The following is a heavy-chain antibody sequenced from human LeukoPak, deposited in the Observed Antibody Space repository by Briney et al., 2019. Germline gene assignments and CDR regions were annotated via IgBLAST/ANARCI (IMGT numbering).Heavy chain of an antibody. CDR1: GFTFSSYS. V-gene: IGHV3-21*01. J-gene: IGHJ4*02. CDR2: IRSSSSYI. Sequence: PGGSLRLSCAASGFTFSSYSMNWVRQAPGKGLEWVSSIRSSSSYIYYADSVKGRFTISRDNAKNSLYLQMNSLRAEDTAVYYCARAFRGSGSYFGYWGQGTLVTVSS. CDR3: ARAFRGSGSYFGY. D-gene: IGHD3-10*01.